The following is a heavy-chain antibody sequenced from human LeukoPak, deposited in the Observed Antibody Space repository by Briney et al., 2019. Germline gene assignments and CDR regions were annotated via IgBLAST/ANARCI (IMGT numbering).Heavy chain of an antibody. D-gene: IGHD3-10*01. CDR2: INPNSGGT. CDR3: ARGRELLWFGENYMDV. J-gene: IGHJ6*03. CDR1: GYTFTGYY. V-gene: IGHV1-2*02. Sequence: GASVKVSCKASGYTFTGYYMHWVRQAPGQGLEWMGWINPNSGGTNYAQKFQGRVTMTRDTSISTAYMELSRLGSDDTAVYYCARGRELLWFGENYMDVWGKGTTVTISS.